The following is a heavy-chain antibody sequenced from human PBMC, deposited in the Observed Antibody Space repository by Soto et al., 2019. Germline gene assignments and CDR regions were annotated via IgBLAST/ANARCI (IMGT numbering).Heavy chain of an antibody. CDR2: IWYDGSNK. CDR3: ARDSRCSGGSCPTWGHDAFDI. D-gene: IGHD2-15*01. V-gene: IGHV3-33*01. CDR1: GFTFSSYG. J-gene: IGHJ3*02. Sequence: QVQLVESGGVVGQPGRSLRLSCAASGFTFSSYGMHWVRQAPGKGLAWVAVIWYDGSNKYYADSVKGRFTISRDNSKNTLYLQMNSLRAEDTAVYYCARDSRCSGGSCPTWGHDAFDIWGQGTMVTVSS.